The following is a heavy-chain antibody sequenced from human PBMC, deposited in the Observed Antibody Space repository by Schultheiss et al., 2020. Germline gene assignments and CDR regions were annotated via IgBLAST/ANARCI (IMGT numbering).Heavy chain of an antibody. V-gene: IGHV3-30*18. J-gene: IGHJ5*02. CDR1: GFTFSSYG. D-gene: IGHD3-10*01. CDR2: ISYDGSNK. CDR3: AKDTKVGYYYGSGNWFDP. Sequence: GGSLRLSCAASGFTFSSYGMHWVRQAPGKGLEWVAVISYDGSNKYYADSVKGRFTVSRDNSKNTLYLQMNSLRAEDTALYYCAKDTKVGYYYGSGNWFDPWGQGTLVTVSS.